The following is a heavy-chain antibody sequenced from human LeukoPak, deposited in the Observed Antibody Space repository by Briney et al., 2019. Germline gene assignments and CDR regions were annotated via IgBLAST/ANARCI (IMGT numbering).Heavy chain of an antibody. J-gene: IGHJ6*04. CDR1: GFTFSSYT. V-gene: IGHV3-21*01. D-gene: IGHD3-10*02. CDR3: AELGITMIGGV. Sequence: GGSLRLSCAASGFTFSSYTMNWVRQAPGKGLEWVAAISSSSRDIFYADSVRGRFSISRDNTQNSLSLQMNNLRAEDTAVYYCAELGITMIGGVWGKGTTVTISS. CDR2: ISSSSRDI.